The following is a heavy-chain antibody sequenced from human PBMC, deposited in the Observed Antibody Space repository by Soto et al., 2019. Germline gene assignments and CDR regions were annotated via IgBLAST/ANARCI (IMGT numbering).Heavy chain of an antibody. CDR3: ARAAAPLVVVTAAVY. D-gene: IGHD2-21*02. Sequence: QVQLVQSGAEVKKPGSSVKVSCKASGGTFSSYAISWVRQAPGQGLEWMGGIIPIFGTANYAQKFQGRVTITADESTSTAYMELSSRRSEDTAVYYCARAAAPLVVVTAAVYWGQGTLVTVSS. CDR2: IIPIFGTA. J-gene: IGHJ4*02. CDR1: GGTFSSYA. V-gene: IGHV1-69*12.